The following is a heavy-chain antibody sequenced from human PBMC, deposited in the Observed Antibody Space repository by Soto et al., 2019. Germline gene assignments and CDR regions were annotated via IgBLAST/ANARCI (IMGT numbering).Heavy chain of an antibody. CDR1: EGKSGSYG. CDR2: IWYDGSNK. CDR3: AKDGMATILGFYYYGMDG. D-gene: IGHD5-12*01. Sequence: PGGPKRQGCAAFEGKSGSYGRNLVGQAPGKGLEWVAVIWYDGSNKYYADSVKGRFTISGDNSKNTLYLQMNSLRAEDTAVYYCAKDGMATILGFYYYGMDGWGQVPTVPCSS. J-gene: IGHJ6*02. V-gene: IGHV3-30*02.